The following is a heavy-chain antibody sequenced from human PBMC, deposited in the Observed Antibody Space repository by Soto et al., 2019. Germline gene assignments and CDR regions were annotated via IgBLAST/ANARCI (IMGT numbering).Heavy chain of an antibody. CDR2: INIDGSST. V-gene: IGHV3-74*01. Sequence: GGSLRLSCAASGFTFSTYWMHWGRQGPEKGLVWVSRINIDGSSTSYADSVKGRFTISRDNAKNTRYLQMNSLRAEDTAVYYCARGYSSGLGYWGQGTVVTVSS. J-gene: IGHJ4*02. CDR3: ARGYSSGLGY. CDR1: GFTFSTYW. D-gene: IGHD6-19*01.